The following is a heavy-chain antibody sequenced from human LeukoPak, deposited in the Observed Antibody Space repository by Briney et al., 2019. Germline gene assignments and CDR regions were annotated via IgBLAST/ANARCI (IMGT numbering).Heavy chain of an antibody. CDR1: GFTFDDYG. J-gene: IGHJ6*03. CDR2: INWNGGST. D-gene: IGHD3-10*01. V-gene: IGHV3-20*04. Sequence: PGGSLRLSCAASGFTFDDYGMSWVRHAPGKGLEWVSGINWNGGSTVYADSVKGRFTISRDNAKNSLYLQMNSLRAEDTALYYCARGGTQGTMDRGPPLGPYYYYYYMDVWGKGTTVTVSS. CDR3: ARGGTQGTMDRGPPLGPYYYYYYMDV.